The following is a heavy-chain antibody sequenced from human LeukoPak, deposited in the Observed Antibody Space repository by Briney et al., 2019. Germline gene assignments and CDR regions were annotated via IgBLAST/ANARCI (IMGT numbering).Heavy chain of an antibody. D-gene: IGHD6-13*01. J-gene: IGHJ4*02. V-gene: IGHV3-74*01. Sequence: GGSLRLSCAASGFTFINYWMHWVRQAPGKGLVWVSRITSDGSGANYADSVKGRFTISRDNDENTLYLQMNSLRAEDTAVYYCARVPVAAAGQGIDYWGQGTLVTVSS. CDR3: ARVPVAAAGQGIDY. CDR2: ITSDGSGA. CDR1: GFTFINYW.